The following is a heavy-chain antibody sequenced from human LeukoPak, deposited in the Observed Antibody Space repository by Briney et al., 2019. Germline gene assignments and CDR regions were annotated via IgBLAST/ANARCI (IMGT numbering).Heavy chain of an antibody. J-gene: IGHJ6*03. CDR2: IWSDGSNK. Sequence: PGRSLRLSCAASGFTFSNYGIHWVRQAPGKGLEWVAIIWSDGSNKYYADSVKGRFTISRDNSKNTLSLQMNSLRPEDTAVYYCATDCSSTNCPEVDYYYHYYMDVWGKGTTVTVSS. CDR1: GFTFSNYG. V-gene: IGHV3-33*01. D-gene: IGHD2-2*01. CDR3: ATDCSSTNCPEVDYYYHYYMDV.